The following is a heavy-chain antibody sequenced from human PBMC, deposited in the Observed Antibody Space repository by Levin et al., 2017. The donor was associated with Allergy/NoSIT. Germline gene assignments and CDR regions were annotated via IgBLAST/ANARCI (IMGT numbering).Heavy chain of an antibody. CDR1: GGSISSGGYY. J-gene: IGHJ4*02. Sequence: SETLSLTCTVSGGSISSGGYYWSWIRQHPGKGLEWIGYIYYSGSTYYNPSLKSRVTISVDTSKNQFSLKLSSVTAADTAVYYCARAPPDTVVTPSGFDYWGQGTLVTVSS. CDR3: ARAPPDTVVTPSGFDY. V-gene: IGHV4-31*03. D-gene: IGHD4-23*01. CDR2: IYYSGST.